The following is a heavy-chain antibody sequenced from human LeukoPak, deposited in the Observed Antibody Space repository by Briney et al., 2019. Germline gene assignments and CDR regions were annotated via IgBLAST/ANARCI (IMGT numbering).Heavy chain of an antibody. CDR3: AKVGQWLVHY. CDR1: RFTVSSNY. J-gene: IGHJ4*02. D-gene: IGHD6-19*01. CDR2: ISSSSSYI. Sequence: GGSLRLSCAASRFTVSSNYMNWVRQAPGKGLEWVSSISSSSSYIYYADSVKGRFTISRDNAKNSLYLQMNSLRAEDTAVYYCAKVGQWLVHYWGQGTLVTVSS. V-gene: IGHV3-21*04.